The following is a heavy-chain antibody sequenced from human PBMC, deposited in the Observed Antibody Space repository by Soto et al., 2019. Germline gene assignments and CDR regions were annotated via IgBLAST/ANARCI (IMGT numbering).Heavy chain of an antibody. CDR3: ARGGYSGPNWFDP. CDR2: IYYSGRT. D-gene: IGHD5-12*01. Sequence: SETLSLTCTVSGGSIRSDGYYWSWIRQHPGKGLEWIGYIYYSGRTDYNPSLKSRVTISVDTSKNQFSLKLTSVTAADTAVYYCARGGYSGPNWFDPWGQGTLVTVSS. CDR1: GGSIRSDGYY. J-gene: IGHJ5*02. V-gene: IGHV4-31*03.